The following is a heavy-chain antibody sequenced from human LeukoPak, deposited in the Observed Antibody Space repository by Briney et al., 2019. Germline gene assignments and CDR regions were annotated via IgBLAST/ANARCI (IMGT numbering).Heavy chain of an antibody. Sequence: GGSLRLSCAASGFSFSSYSMKWVRQAPGKGLEWVSAISGSGGSTYYADSVKGRFSISRDNANNSVYLQMNNLRAEDTAVYYCAAVIDYWGQGTLVTVSS. J-gene: IGHJ4*02. CDR1: GFSFSSYS. CDR3: AAVIDY. CDR2: ISGSGGST. V-gene: IGHV3-21*01.